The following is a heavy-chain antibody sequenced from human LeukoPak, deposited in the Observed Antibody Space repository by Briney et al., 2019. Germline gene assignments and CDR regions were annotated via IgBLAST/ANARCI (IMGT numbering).Heavy chain of an antibody. V-gene: IGHV3-23*01. CDR1: GFTFSSYA. D-gene: IGHD3-16*01. J-gene: IGHJ4*02. CDR2: ISGSGGST. CDR3: AKDRGSGGRVWDY. Sequence: PGGSLRLSCAASGFTFSSYAMSWVRQAPGKGLEWVSAISGSGGSTYYADSVKGRLTISRDNSKNTLYLQMNSLRAEDTAVYYCAKDRGSGGRVWDYWGQGTLVSVSS.